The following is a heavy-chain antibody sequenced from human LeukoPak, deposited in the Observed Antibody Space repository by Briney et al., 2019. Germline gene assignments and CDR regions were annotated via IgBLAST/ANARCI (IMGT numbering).Heavy chain of an antibody. CDR2: IYHSGST. V-gene: IGHV4-4*02. Sequence: SETLSLTCAVSGGSISSSNWWSWVRQPPGKGLEWIGEIYHSGSTNYNPSLKSRVTISVDKSKNQFSLKLSSMTAADTAVYYCARVRSSGGSCYSVFDFWGQGTLVTVSS. CDR1: GGSISSSNW. CDR3: ARVRSSGGSCYSVFDF. J-gene: IGHJ4*02. D-gene: IGHD2-15*01.